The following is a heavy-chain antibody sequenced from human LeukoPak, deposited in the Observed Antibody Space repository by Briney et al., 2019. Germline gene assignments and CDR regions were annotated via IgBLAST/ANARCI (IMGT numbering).Heavy chain of an antibody. CDR3: ARELVVPAATPGAFDI. V-gene: IGHV3-11*04. CDR2: ISSSGSTI. Sequence: PGGSPRLSCVASGFTFSNYWMSWVRQAPGKGLEWVSYISSSGSTIYYADSVKGRFTISRDNAKNSLYLQMNSLRAEDTAVYYCARELVVPAATPGAFDIWGQGTMVTVSS. CDR1: GFTFSNYW. D-gene: IGHD2-2*02. J-gene: IGHJ3*02.